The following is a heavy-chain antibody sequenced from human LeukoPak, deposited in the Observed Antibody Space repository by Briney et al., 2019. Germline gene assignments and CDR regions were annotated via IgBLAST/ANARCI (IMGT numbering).Heavy chain of an antibody. CDR2: FSSTVRST. V-gene: IGHV3-23*01. CDR3: AKAGARGYVYWFDV. Sequence: GSLRLSPAASGFSSTSAAMNSVRDAPGQGLGWGSAFSSTVRSTYSAASVRARFTTPRDNSKTSLYLQINNLKGADTAVSYFAKAGARGYVYWFDVWGKGTLVTVSS. J-gene: IGHJ5*02. CDR1: GFSSTSAA. D-gene: IGHD1-26*01.